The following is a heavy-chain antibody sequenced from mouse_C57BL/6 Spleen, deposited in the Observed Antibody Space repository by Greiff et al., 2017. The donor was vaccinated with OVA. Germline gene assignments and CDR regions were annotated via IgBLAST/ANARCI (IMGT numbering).Heavy chain of an antibody. D-gene: IGHD2-5*01. J-gene: IGHJ3*01. V-gene: IGHV1-18*01. Sequence: EVKLVESGPELVKPGASVKIPCKASGYTFTDYNMDWVKQSHGKSLEWIGDINPNNGGTIYNQKFKGKATLTVDKSSSTAYMELRSLTSEDTAVYYCARSDYYSNYGAYWGQGTLVTVSA. CDR2: INPNNGGT. CDR3: ARSDYYSNYGAY. CDR1: GYTFTDYN.